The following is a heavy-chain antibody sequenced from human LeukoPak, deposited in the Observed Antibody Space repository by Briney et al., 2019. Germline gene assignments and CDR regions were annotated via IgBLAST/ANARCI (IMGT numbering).Heavy chain of an antibody. CDR1: GFTFSSYA. CDR3: AGMATGFDY. D-gene: IGHD5-24*01. CDR2: ISYDGSNK. V-gene: IGHV3-30-3*01. J-gene: IGHJ4*02. Sequence: GGSLRLSCAASGFTFSSYAMHWARQAPGKGLEWVAVISYDGSNKYYADSVKGRFTISRDNSKNTLYLQMNSLRAEDTAVYYCAGMATGFDYWGQGTLVTVSS.